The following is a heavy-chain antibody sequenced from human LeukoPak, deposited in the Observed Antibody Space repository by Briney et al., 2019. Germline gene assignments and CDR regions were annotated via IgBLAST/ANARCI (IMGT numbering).Heavy chain of an antibody. CDR3: ARDLMAAAGGP. V-gene: IGHV3-30-3*01. Sequence: GRSLRLSCAASGFTFSSYAMHWVRQAPGKGLEWVAVISYDGSNKYYADSVKGRFTISRDNSKYTLYLQMNSLRAEDTAVYYCARDLMAAAGGPWGQGTLVTVSS. J-gene: IGHJ5*02. D-gene: IGHD6-13*01. CDR1: GFTFSSYA. CDR2: ISYDGSNK.